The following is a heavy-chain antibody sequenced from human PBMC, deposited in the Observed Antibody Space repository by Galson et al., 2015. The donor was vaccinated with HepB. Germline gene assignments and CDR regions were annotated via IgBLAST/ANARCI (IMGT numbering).Heavy chain of an antibody. J-gene: IGHJ5*02. D-gene: IGHD3-3*01. CDR3: ARQFSRQAEIFGVVRFGWFDP. V-gene: IGHV5-10-1*01. Sequence: QSGAEVKKPGESLRISCKGSGYSFTSYWISWVRQMPGKGLEWMGRIDPSDSYTNYSPSFQGHVTISADKSISTAYLQWSSLKASDTAMYYCARQFSRQAEIFGVVRFGWFDPWGQGTLVTVSS. CDR1: GYSFTSYW. CDR2: IDPSDSYT.